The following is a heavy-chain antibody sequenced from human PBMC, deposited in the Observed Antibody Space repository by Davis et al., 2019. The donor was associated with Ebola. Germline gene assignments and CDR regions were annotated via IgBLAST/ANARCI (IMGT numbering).Heavy chain of an antibody. Sequence: KVSCKGSGYNFNNYWFGWVRQLPGRGLEWLGIIYPGDSDTRYNPSFQGQVTISADKSINTAYLQWSSLKASDTAMYYCARPSITGTADAFDIWGQGTMVTVSS. CDR3: ARPSITGTADAFDI. J-gene: IGHJ3*02. D-gene: IGHD1-20*01. V-gene: IGHV5-51*01. CDR2: IYPGDSDT. CDR1: GYNFNNYW.